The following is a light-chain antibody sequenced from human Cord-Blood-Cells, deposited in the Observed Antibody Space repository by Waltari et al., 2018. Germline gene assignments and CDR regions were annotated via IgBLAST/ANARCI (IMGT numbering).Light chain of an antibody. V-gene: IGLV2-14*01. CDR1: SSDVGGYNY. J-gene: IGLJ1*01. CDR2: DVS. CDR3: SSYTSSSTYV. Sequence: QSALTQPASVSGSPGQSITISCTGTSSDVGGYNYVSWYQQHPGKAPKVMIYDVSKRPSGVSIRFSGSKSGNTASLTISGLQAEDEADYYCSSYTSSSTYVFGTGTKVTVL.